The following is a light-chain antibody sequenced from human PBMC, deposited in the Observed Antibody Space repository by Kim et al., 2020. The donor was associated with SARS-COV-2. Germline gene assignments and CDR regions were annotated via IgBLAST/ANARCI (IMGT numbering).Light chain of an antibody. Sequence: DVVMTQSPLSLPVTLGQPASISCRSSQSLVHSDGNTYLNWFQQRPGQSPRRLIYKVSNRDSGVPDRFSGSGSGTDFTLKISRVEAEDVGVYYCMQGTQWPPITFGGGTKVDIK. J-gene: IGKJ4*01. CDR1: QSLVHSDGNTY. CDR3: MQGTQWPPIT. CDR2: KVS. V-gene: IGKV2-30*02.